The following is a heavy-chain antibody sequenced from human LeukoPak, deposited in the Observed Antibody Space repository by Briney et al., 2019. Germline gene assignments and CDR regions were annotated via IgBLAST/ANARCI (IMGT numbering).Heavy chain of an antibody. J-gene: IGHJ4*02. V-gene: IGHV3-20*04. CDR1: GFTFSSYG. Sequence: GGSLRLSCAASGFTFSSYGMSWVRQAPGKGLEWVSGINWNGGSTGYADSVKGRFTISRDNAKNSLYLQMNSLRAEDTALYYCARLDGDFWSGYPSFDYWGQGTLVTVSS. D-gene: IGHD3-3*01. CDR2: INWNGGST. CDR3: ARLDGDFWSGYPSFDY.